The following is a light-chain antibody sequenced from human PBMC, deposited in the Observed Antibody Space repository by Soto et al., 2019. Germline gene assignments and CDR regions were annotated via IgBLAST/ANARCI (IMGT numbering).Light chain of an antibody. CDR2: DTS. CDR1: QTLSSSF. V-gene: IGKV3-20*01. J-gene: IGKJ1*01. Sequence: EIVLTQSPGTLSLSPGERATLSCRTSQTLSSSFLAWYQQTPGQAPRLLIYDTSTRAIDIPDRFSGSGSGTDFTITISRQEPEDLKVYYRQQYRYVGTCAQGTKVDIK. CDR3: QQYRYVGT.